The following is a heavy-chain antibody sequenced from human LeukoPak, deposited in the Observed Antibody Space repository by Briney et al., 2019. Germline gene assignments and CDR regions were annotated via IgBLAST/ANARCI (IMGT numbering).Heavy chain of an antibody. V-gene: IGHV3-7*04. CDR2: IKEDGSEK. D-gene: IGHD2-21*01. CDR3: ARESYSARFDY. Sequence: GGSLRLSCGASGFTFSNYWISWVRQAPGNGLECVANIKEDGSEKYYVDSVKGRFTISRDNAKNSLYLQMNSLRAEDTAVYYCARESYSARFDYWGQGTLVTVSS. CDR1: GFTFSNYW. J-gene: IGHJ4*02.